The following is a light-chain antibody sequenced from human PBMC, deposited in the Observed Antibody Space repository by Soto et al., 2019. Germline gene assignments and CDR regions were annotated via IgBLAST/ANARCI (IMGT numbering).Light chain of an antibody. CDR1: HTLSFN. Sequence: DIHMPHSPSSLSPSACYIVSVIXRASHTLSFNSHWCQQRAGXAPNXXXDAXANLQRGGPSRLSGSGSAKDFPLTISTLQPDDFAYYYFQQSYNTTITFGQGTRLEIK. CDR3: QQSYNTTIT. J-gene: IGKJ5*01. CDR2: AXA. V-gene: IGKV1-39*01.